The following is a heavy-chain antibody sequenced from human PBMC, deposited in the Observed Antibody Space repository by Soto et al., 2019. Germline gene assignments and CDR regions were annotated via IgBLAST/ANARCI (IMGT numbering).Heavy chain of an antibody. J-gene: IGHJ4*02. Sequence: GGSLRLSCAASGFTFDDYAMHWVRQAPGKGLEWVSGISWNSGSIGYADSVKGRFTISRDNAKNSLYLQMNSLRAEDTALYYCAKDIGDSYQLLLFDYWGQGTLVTVSS. CDR1: GFTFDDYA. CDR2: ISWNSGSI. D-gene: IGHD2-2*01. V-gene: IGHV3-9*01. CDR3: AKDIGDSYQLLLFDY.